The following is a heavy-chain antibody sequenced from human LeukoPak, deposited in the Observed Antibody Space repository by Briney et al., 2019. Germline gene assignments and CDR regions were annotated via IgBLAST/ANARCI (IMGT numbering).Heavy chain of an antibody. V-gene: IGHV3-30*18. J-gene: IGHJ4*02. Sequence: QPGGSLRLSCAASGFTFSSYGMHWVRQAPGKGLEWVAVISYDGSNKYYADSVKGRFTISRDNSKNTLYVQMNSLRAEDTAVYYCAKGGANPFNYDSSGYYYLDYWGQGTLVTVSS. CDR3: AKGGANPFNYDSSGYYYLDY. CDR2: ISYDGSNK. CDR1: GFTFSSYG. D-gene: IGHD3-22*01.